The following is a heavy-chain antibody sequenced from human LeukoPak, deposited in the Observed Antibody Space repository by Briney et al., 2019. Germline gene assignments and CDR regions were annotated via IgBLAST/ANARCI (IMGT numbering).Heavy chain of an antibody. Sequence: PGGSLRLSCAVSGFTVSGNYMSWVRQAPGKGLEWVSVLYSGGTAYYADSVEGRFTISRDNSKNTLYLQMNSLRAEDTAVYYCARGCSGYDPFDYWGQGTLVTVSS. CDR2: LYSGGTA. CDR1: GFTVSGNY. CDR3: ARGCSGYDPFDY. D-gene: IGHD5-12*01. V-gene: IGHV3-66*01. J-gene: IGHJ4*02.